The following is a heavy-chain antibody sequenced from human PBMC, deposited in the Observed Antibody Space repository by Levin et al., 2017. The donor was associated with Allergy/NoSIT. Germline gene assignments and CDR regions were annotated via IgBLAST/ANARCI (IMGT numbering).Heavy chain of an antibody. D-gene: IGHD6-19*01. CDR3: ARQWLVSPPDDY. V-gene: IGHV3-21*01. Sequence: GESLKISCAASGFTFSSYSMNWVRQAPGKGLEWVSSISSSSSYIYYADSVKGRFTISRDNAKNSLYLQMNSLRAEDTAVYYCARQWLVSPPDDYWGQGTLVTVSS. CDR1: GFTFSSYS. J-gene: IGHJ4*02. CDR2: ISSSSSYI.